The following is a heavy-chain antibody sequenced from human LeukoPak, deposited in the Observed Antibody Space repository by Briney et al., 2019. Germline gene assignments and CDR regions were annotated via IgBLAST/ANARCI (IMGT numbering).Heavy chain of an antibody. CDR1: GFTFSSYG. CDR2: IWYDGSNK. CDR3: ARAAYSSSDYFDY. V-gene: IGHV3-33*01. J-gene: IGHJ4*02. D-gene: IGHD6-6*01. Sequence: GGSLRLSCAASGFTFSSYGMHWVRQAPGKGLEWVAVIWYDGSNKYYADSVKGRFTISRDNSKDTLYLQMNSLRAEDTAVYYCARAAYSSSDYFDYWGQGTLVTVSS.